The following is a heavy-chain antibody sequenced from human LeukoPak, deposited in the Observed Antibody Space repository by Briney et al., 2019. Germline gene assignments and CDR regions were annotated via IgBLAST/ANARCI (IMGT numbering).Heavy chain of an antibody. Sequence: ETLSLTCTVSGGSISSYYWSWIRQPAGKGLQWIGRIYSSGSTNYNPSLKSRVTMSVDTSKNQFSLRLSSVTAADTAVYYCARDLGFWSGPDYWGQGTLVTVTS. CDR1: GGSISSYY. CDR3: ARDLGFWSGPDY. V-gene: IGHV4-4*07. CDR2: IYSSGST. D-gene: IGHD3-3*01. J-gene: IGHJ4*02.